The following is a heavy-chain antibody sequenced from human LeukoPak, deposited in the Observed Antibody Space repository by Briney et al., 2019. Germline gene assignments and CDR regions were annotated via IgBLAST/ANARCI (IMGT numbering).Heavy chain of an antibody. J-gene: IGHJ4*02. CDR1: GYSFTSYW. Sequence: GESLQISCKGSGYSFTSYWIGCVRQTPGKGLEWMGIIYPGDSDTRYSPSFQGQVTISADKSISTAYLQWSSLKAADTAMYYCSRQGVGSDDYWGQGTLLIVSS. D-gene: IGHD3-10*01. V-gene: IGHV5-51*01. CDR2: IYPGDSDT. CDR3: SRQGVGSDDY.